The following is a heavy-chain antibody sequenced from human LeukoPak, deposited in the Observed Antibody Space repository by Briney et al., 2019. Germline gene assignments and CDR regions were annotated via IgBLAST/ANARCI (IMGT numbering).Heavy chain of an antibody. D-gene: IGHD3-3*01. CDR3: ARGVRGYDFWSGYPPVGDYYYMDV. J-gene: IGHJ6*03. CDR2: IHPSVGST. Sequence: ASVKVSCKASGYTFINLDMHWVRQAPGQGLEWRGRIHPSVGSTSYAHKLHDRVTMTSDTSINTLYMELNSLASEDTAVYYCARGVRGYDFWSGYPPVGDYYYMDVWGKGTTVTVSS. V-gene: IGHV1-46*04. CDR1: GYTFINLD.